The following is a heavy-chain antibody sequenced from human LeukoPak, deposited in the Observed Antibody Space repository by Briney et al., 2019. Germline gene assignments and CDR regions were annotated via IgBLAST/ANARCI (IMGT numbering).Heavy chain of an antibody. D-gene: IGHD3-16*01. J-gene: IGHJ4*02. CDR2: IYYSGGT. V-gene: IGHV4-30-4*01. Sequence: TSETLSLTCTVSGGSISSGDYYWSWIRQPPGKGLEWIGYIYYSGGTYYNPSLKSRVTISVDTSKNQFSLKLSSVTAADTAVYFWPRGGGPGPGFACGGQGTLATVPP. CDR1: GGSISSGDYY. CDR3: PRGGGPGPGFAC.